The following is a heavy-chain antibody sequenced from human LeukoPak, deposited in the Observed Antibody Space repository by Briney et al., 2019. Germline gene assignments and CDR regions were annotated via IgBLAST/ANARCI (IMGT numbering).Heavy chain of an antibody. CDR2: ISGGAGSA. V-gene: IGHV3-23*01. CDR3: AKDGGYGSGNYYPDY. CDR1: GFTFSNYA. Sequence: HPGGSLRLSCAASGFTFSNYAMNWVRQAPGKGLEWVSSISGGAGSASYADSVKGRFTMSRDNSRNTLYLQMNSLRAEDTAVYYCAKDGGYGSGNYYPDYWGQGTLVTVSS. J-gene: IGHJ4*02. D-gene: IGHD3-10*01.